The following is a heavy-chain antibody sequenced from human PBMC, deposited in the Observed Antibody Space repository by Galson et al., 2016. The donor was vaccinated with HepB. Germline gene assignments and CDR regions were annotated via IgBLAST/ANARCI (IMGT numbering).Heavy chain of an antibody. J-gene: IGHJ4*02. CDR2: ISSGGGTQ. Sequence: SLRLSCAASGFTFSNYGMHWVRQAPGKGLEWVAVISSGGGTQYYADSVKGRFTISRDSSKSTLYLQMDSLRTEDTAVYYCASEGGPNFDSTGSRYHFDCGGQGTLVTVSS. D-gene: IGHD2-8*02. CDR1: GFTFSNYG. CDR3: ASEGGPNFDSTGSRYHFDC. V-gene: IGHV3-30*03.